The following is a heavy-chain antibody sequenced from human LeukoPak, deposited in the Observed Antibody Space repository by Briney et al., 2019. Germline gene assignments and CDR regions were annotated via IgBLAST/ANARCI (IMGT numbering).Heavy chain of an antibody. J-gene: IGHJ4*02. Sequence: GGSLRLSCATSGLTLRTSPMNWVRQVPGRGLEWVSTISGDGDSTYYADSVKGRFTMSRDNAKNTLHLQMNRPRAEDTGIYYCAKDWDYWGQGTQVTVSS. CDR3: AKDWDY. V-gene: IGHV3-23*01. CDR1: GLTLRTSP. CDR2: ISGDGDST.